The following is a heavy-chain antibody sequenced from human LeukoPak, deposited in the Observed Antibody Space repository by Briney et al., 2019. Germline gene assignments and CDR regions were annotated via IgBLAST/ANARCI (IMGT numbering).Heavy chain of an antibody. CDR1: GFTFSSYA. CDR2: IGGSGGST. CDR3: AKSDDSSGYYYGIVY. J-gene: IGHJ4*02. Sequence: GGSLRLSRAASGFTFSSYAMNWVRQAPGKGLEWVSAIGGSGGSTYYADSVKGRFTISRDNSKNTLYLQMNSLRAEDTALYYCAKSDDSSGYYYGIVYWGQGTLLTVSS. V-gene: IGHV3-23*01. D-gene: IGHD3-22*01.